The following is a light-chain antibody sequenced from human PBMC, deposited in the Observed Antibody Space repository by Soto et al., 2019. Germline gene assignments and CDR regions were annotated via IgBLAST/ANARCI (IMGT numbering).Light chain of an antibody. CDR2: GAS. V-gene: IGKV1-39*01. J-gene: IGKJ1*01. CDR3: QQSYSTLTWT. Sequence: DILMTQSPSSLSASVGDRVNIPCRASQNITTYLNWYQQKPGKAPKLLIYGASILQSGVPSRFSGSGAGTDFTLTISCLQPEDFATYYCQQSYSTLTWTFGQGTKV. CDR1: QNITTY.